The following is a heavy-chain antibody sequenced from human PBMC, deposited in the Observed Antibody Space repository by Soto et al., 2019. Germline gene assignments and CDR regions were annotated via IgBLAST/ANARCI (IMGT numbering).Heavy chain of an antibody. CDR3: ARSITAARYYYYYGMDV. CDR2: IIPIFGTA. D-gene: IGHD3-3*01. J-gene: IGHJ6*02. V-gene: IGHV1-69*13. CDR1: GGTFSSYA. Sequence: SVKVSCKASGGTFSSYAISWVRQAPGQGLEWMGGIIPIFGTANYAQKFQGRVTITADESTSTAYMELSSLRSEDTAVYYCARSITAARYYYYYGMDVWGQGTTVTVS.